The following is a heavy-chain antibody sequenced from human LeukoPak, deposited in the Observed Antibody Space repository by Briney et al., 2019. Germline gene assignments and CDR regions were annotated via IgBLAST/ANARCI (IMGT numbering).Heavy chain of an antibody. Sequence: GESLKISCKGSGYSFTSYWIGWVRQMPGKGLEWMGIIYPGDSDTRYSPSFQGQVTISADKSISTAYLQWSSLEASDTAKYYCAKQDYYDSSGYYGVHGMDVWGQGTTVTVSS. CDR1: GYSFTSYW. J-gene: IGHJ6*02. CDR3: AKQDYYDSSGYYGVHGMDV. D-gene: IGHD3-22*01. CDR2: IYPGDSDT. V-gene: IGHV5-51*01.